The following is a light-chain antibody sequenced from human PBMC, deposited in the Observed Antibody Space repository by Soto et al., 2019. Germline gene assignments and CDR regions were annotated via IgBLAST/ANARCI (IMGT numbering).Light chain of an antibody. V-gene: IGKV1-5*03. CDR3: QQYNSFALT. CDR1: QTITSW. CDR2: KAS. Sequence: DTQMTQSPSTLSASVGDRVTITCRASQTITSWLAWYQQKPGKAPKLLIYKASTLQPGVTSRFSGSGSGTEVTLTISSLQPDDFATYYCQQYNSFALTFGGGTKVEIK. J-gene: IGKJ4*01.